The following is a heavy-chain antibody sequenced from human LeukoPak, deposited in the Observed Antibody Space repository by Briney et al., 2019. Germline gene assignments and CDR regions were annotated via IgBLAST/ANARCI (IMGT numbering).Heavy chain of an antibody. V-gene: IGHV3-23*01. J-gene: IGHJ4*02. CDR3: AIFRSGWFAEFCLGEFDY. CDR1: GFTFSSYG. D-gene: IGHD3-10*01. Sequence: PGGSLRLSCAASGFTFSSYGMSWVRQAPGKGLEWVSAISGSGGSTYYADSVKGRFTISRDNHKNTLYLQMNSLRAEDMGGYYCAIFRSGWFAEFCLGEFDYWGQGTLVTVSS. CDR2: ISGSGGST.